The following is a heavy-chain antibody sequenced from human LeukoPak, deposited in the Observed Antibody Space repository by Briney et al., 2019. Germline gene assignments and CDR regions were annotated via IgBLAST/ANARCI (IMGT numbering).Heavy chain of an antibody. CDR3: ARVPSSYWYFDL. CDR1: GGSFSGYY. D-gene: IGHD2-2*01. J-gene: IGHJ2*01. Sequence: SETLSLTCAVYGGSFSGYYWSWIRQPPGKGLEWIGEINHSGSTNYNPSLKSRVTISVDTSKNQFSLKLSSVTAADTAVYYCARVPSSYWYFDLWGRGTLVTVPS. V-gene: IGHV4-34*01. CDR2: INHSGST.